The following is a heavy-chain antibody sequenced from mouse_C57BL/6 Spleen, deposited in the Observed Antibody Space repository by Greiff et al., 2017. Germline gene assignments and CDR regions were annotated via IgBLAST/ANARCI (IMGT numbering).Heavy chain of an antibody. CDR1: GYAFTNYL. CDR3: ARSGYGNYPYYFDY. Sequence: QVQLKQSGAELVRPGTSVKVSCKASGYAFTNYLIEWVKQRPGQGLEWIGVINPGSGGTNYNEKVKGKATLTADKSSSTAYMQLSSLTSEDSAVYFCARSGYGNYPYYFDYWGQGTTLTVSS. CDR2: INPGSGGT. V-gene: IGHV1-54*01. D-gene: IGHD2-1*01. J-gene: IGHJ2*01.